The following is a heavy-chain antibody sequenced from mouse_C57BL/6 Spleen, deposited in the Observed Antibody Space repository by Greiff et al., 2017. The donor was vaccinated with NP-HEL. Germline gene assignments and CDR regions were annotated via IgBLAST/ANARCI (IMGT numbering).Heavy chain of an antibody. D-gene: IGHD2-5*01. V-gene: IGHV1-82*01. CDR2: IYPGDGDT. CDR1: GYAFSSSW. J-gene: IGHJ2*01. Sequence: VQLQQSGPELVKPGASVKISCKASGYAFSSSWMNWVKQRPGKGLEWIGRIYPGDGDTNYNGKFKGKATLTADKSSSTAYMQLSSLTSEDSAVYFCARWAYYSNYPHFDYWGQGTTLTVSS. CDR3: ARWAYYSNYPHFDY.